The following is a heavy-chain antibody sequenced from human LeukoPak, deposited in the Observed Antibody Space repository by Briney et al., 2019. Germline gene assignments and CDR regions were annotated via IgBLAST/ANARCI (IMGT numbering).Heavy chain of an antibody. J-gene: IGHJ4*02. CDR3: ARGGGDGYNPLDY. CDR2: IHDSGTT. D-gene: IGHD5-24*01. V-gene: IGHV4-4*02. Sequence: SGTLSLTCAVSGASITSSHWWSWARQPPGKGLEWIGEIHDSGTTNYKPSLKSRVTMSLDKSNNQISLKLTSVTAADTAVYYCARGGGDGYNPLDYWGQGTLVTVSS. CDR1: GASITSSHW.